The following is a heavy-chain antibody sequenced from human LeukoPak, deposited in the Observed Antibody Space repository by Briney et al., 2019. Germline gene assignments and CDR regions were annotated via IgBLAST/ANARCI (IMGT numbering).Heavy chain of an antibody. Sequence: PSETLSLTCTVSGGSISSSSYYWGWIRQPPGKGLEWIGSIYYSGSTYYNPSLKNRVTISVDTSKNQFSLKLSSVTAADTAVYYCARCGDYDRIVDDWGQGTLVTVSS. J-gene: IGHJ4*02. V-gene: IGHV4-39*01. CDR2: IYYSGST. CDR3: ARCGDYDRIVDD. CDR1: GGSISSSSYY. D-gene: IGHD4-17*01.